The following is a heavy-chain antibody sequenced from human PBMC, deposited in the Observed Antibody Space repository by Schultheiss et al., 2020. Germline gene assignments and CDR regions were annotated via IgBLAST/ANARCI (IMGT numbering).Heavy chain of an antibody. D-gene: IGHD5-24*01. CDR3: ARDGVATTYYYYYGMDV. V-gene: IGHV4-39*07. CDR2: INHSGST. CDR1: GGSVSSGSYY. Sequence: SETLSLTCTVSGGSVSSGSYYWSWIRQPPGKGLEWIGEINHSGSTYYNPSLKSRVTISVDKSKNQFSLKLSSVTAADTAVYYCARDGVATTYYYYYGMDVWGQGTTVTVSS. J-gene: IGHJ6*02.